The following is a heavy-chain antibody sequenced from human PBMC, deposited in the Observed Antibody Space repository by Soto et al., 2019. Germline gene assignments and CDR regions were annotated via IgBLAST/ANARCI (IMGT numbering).Heavy chain of an antibody. D-gene: IGHD2-2*01. J-gene: IGHJ4*02. Sequence: PGGALRLSCAPSGFSCNDYAMYWVRQAPGQGLEWVAIISSDGHHQFYLDNQRGRFTVSRDNSKNTLYLQMNSLRPEDTAVYYCRRGPYYPQSSSLNADYCVPGPVFTVSS. CDR3: RRGPYYPQSSSLNADY. CDR2: ISSDGHHQ. V-gene: IGHV3-30*03. CDR1: GFSCNDYA.